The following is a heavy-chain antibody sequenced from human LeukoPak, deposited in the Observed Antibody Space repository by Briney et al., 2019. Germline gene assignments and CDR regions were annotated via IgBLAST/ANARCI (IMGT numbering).Heavy chain of an antibody. D-gene: IGHD3-22*01. Sequence: SEPLSLTCTASDSSISSYYWSWIRQPAGKGLEWIRRIYTSGSTSYNPSLKSRVTMSVDTSKNQFSLKLSSVTAADTAVYYCARGTSYDSSGYYDPFDYWGQGTLVTVSS. V-gene: IGHV4-4*07. CDR3: ARGTSYDSSGYYDPFDY. J-gene: IGHJ4*02. CDR1: DSSISSYY. CDR2: IYTSGST.